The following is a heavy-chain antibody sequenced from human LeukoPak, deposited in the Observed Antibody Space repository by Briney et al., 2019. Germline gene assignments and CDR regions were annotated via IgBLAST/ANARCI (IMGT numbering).Heavy chain of an antibody. CDR1: GFTFSSYG. CDR3: AKEASVGYYVSLDY. J-gene: IGHJ4*02. CDR2: ISYDGSNK. D-gene: IGHD3-3*01. Sequence: GGSLRLSCEASGFTFSSYGMHWVRQAPGKGLESVAVISYDGSNKYYADSVKGRFTISRDNSKNTLYLQMNSLRAEDTAVYYCAKEASVGYYVSLDYWGQGTLVTVSS. V-gene: IGHV3-30*18.